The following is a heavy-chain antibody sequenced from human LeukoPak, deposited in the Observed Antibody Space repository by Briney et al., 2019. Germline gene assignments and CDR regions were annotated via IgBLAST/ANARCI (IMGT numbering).Heavy chain of an antibody. CDR2: INHSGST. Sequence: SETLSLTCAVYGGSFSGYYWSWIRQPPGKGLEWIGKINHSGSTNYNPSLKSRVTISVDTSKNQFSLKLSSVTAADTAVYYCARVSDNSGSYLAYFDYWGQGTLVTVSS. CDR3: ARVSDNSGSYLAYFDY. V-gene: IGHV4-34*01. D-gene: IGHD1-26*01. J-gene: IGHJ4*02. CDR1: GGSFSGYY.